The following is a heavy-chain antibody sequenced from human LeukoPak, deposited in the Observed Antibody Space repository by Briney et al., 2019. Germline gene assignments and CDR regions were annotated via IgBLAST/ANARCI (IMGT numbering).Heavy chain of an antibody. CDR1: GFTFSDYY. Sequence: GGSLRLSCVASGFTFSDYYMSWVRQAPGKGLEWVSLLYTDDTTIYSDSVEGRFTISRDDSKTTIYLHMPTLRGEDTAVYYCARGGAFYWNPRYWGQGTLVTVSS. CDR3: ARGGAFYWNPRY. CDR2: LYTDDTT. D-gene: IGHD1-1*01. J-gene: IGHJ4*02. V-gene: IGHV3-53*01.